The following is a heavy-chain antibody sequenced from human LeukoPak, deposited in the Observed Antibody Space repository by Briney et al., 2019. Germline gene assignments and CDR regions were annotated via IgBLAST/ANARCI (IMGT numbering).Heavy chain of an antibody. D-gene: IGHD2-15*01. CDR1: GFTFSSYG. Sequence: GGSLRLSCAASGFTFSSYGMHWVRQAPGKGLEWVAVISYDGSNKYYADSVKGRFTISRDNSKNTLYLQMNSLRAEDTAVYYCARAAFGRRIYCSGGSCFHYYFDYWGQGTLVTVSS. V-gene: IGHV3-30*03. CDR2: ISYDGSNK. J-gene: IGHJ4*02. CDR3: ARAAFGRRIYCSGGSCFHYYFDY.